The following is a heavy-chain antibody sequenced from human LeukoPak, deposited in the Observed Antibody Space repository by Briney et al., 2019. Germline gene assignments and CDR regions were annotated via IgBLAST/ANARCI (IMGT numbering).Heavy chain of an antibody. J-gene: IGHJ5*02. CDR2: IYYSGST. CDR1: GGSISSGDYY. CDR3: ARGTAKYSSGNWFDP. V-gene: IGHV4-30-4*08. D-gene: IGHD6-25*01. Sequence: SETLSLTCTVSGGSISSGDYYWSWIRQPPGKGLEWIGYIYYSGSTYYNPSLKSRVNISVDTSKNQFSLKLSSVTAADTAVYYCARGTAKYSSGNWFDPWGQGTLVTVSS.